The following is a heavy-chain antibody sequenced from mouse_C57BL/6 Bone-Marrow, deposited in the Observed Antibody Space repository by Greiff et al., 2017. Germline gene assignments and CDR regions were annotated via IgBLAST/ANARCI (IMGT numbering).Heavy chain of an antibody. CDR3: ASPPYYYGSSSFAY. J-gene: IGHJ3*01. Sequence: QVQLQQSGPELVKPGASVKISCKASGYAFSSSWMNWVKQRPGKGLEWIGRIYPGDGDTNYNGKFKGKATLTADKSSSPTHMQLSRLTSEDSAVYFCASPPYYYGSSSFAYWGQGTLVTVSA. CDR2: IYPGDGDT. D-gene: IGHD1-1*01. CDR1: GYAFSSSW. V-gene: IGHV1-82*01.